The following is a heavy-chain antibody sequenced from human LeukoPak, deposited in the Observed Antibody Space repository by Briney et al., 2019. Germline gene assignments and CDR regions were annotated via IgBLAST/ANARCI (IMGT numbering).Heavy chain of an antibody. CDR2: IYFSGST. Sequence: SETLSLTCTVSGDSISSHYWSWIRQPPGKGLEWIGYIYFSGSTNHNPSLKSRVSMSVDTSKNQSSLKLSSATAADTAVYYCARGRRSGSRVRPYYYYGMDVWGQGTTVTVSS. D-gene: IGHD3-10*01. CDR3: ARGRRSGSRVRPYYYYGMDV. J-gene: IGHJ6*02. V-gene: IGHV4-59*11. CDR1: GDSISSHY.